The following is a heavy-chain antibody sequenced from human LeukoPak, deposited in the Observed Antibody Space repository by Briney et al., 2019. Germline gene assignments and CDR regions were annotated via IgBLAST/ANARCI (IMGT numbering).Heavy chain of an antibody. J-gene: IGHJ4*02. V-gene: IGHV4-59*01. CDR3: ARGGVIWTFDY. CDR2: VYYSGST. D-gene: IGHD2-21*01. Sequence: PSETQSLTCTVSGGSINNYYWSWIRQPPGKGLEWIGYVYYSGSTNYNPSLKSRVTISVDMSENQFSLKLSSVTAADTAVYYCARGGVIWTFDYWGQGTLVTVSS. CDR1: GGSINNYY.